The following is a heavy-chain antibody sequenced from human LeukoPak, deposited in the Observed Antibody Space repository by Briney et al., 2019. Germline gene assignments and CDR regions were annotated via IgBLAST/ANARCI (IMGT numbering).Heavy chain of an antibody. J-gene: IGHJ3*02. Sequence: PGGSLRLSCVASGFTFNKHHMNWVRQAPGKGLEWVSSISSSSVYTHYADSVKGRVTISRDNGKNSLYLQMHSLRAEDTALYYCARDALRDDAFDIWGQGTLVTVSS. CDR1: GFTFNKHH. CDR2: ISSSSVYT. V-gene: IGHV3-21*04. CDR3: ARDALRDDAFDI.